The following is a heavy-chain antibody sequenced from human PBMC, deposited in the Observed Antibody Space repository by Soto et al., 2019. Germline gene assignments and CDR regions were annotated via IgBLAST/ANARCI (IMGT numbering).Heavy chain of an antibody. Sequence: ASVKVSCKTSGYSFTTYGISWVRQAPGQGLEWMGWTSSNNGKTKYAQKFQGRVTMTTDKSTNTVHMELRSLRSGDTAVYYCARTSVAQSEDYYDYWGQGTLVTVSS. CDR3: ARTSVAQSEDYYDY. CDR1: GYSFTTYG. D-gene: IGHD5-12*01. V-gene: IGHV1-18*01. J-gene: IGHJ4*02. CDR2: TSSNNGKT.